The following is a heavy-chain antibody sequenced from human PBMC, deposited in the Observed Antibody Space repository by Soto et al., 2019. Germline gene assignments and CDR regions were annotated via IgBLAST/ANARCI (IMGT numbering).Heavy chain of an antibody. CDR2: IYPGDSDT. V-gene: IGHV5-51*01. J-gene: IGHJ6*02. CDR3: ARHADYYGSGSSYYYGMDV. CDR1: GYSFTSYW. D-gene: IGHD3-10*01. Sequence: PGESLKISCKGSGYSFTSYWIGWVRQMPGKGLDWMGIIYPGDSDTRYSPSFQGQVTISADKSISTAYLQWSSLKASDTAMYYCARHADYYGSGSSYYYGMDVWGQGTTVTVSS.